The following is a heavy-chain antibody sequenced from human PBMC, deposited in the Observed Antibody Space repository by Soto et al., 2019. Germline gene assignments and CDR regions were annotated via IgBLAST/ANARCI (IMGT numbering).Heavy chain of an antibody. CDR2: IYYSGST. D-gene: IGHD6-19*01. Sequence: QVQLQESDPGLVKPSETLSLTCTVSGGSISSYYWSWIRQPPGKGLEWIGYIYYSGSTNYNPSLKSRVTISADTSKNQFSLKLSSVTAADTAVYYCARYAVAGNGGVRFDYWGQGTLVTISS. CDR1: GGSISSYY. V-gene: IGHV4-59*01. CDR3: ARYAVAGNGGVRFDY. J-gene: IGHJ4*02.